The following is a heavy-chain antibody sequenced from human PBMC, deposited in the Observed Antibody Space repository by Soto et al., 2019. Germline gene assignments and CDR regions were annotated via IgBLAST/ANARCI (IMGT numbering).Heavy chain of an antibody. J-gene: IGHJ6*02. D-gene: IGHD6-13*01. CDR2: ISYDGSNK. Sequence: PGGSLRLSCAASGFTFSSYVLPCVRQAPGKGLEWLGVISYDGSNKYYADSVKGRFTISRDKSKNTLYLQMNSLRAQDTAVYYCAKDHRDIAAAPYGMDVWGQGTTVTVSS. V-gene: IGHV3-30*18. CDR3: AKDHRDIAAAPYGMDV. CDR1: GFTFSSYV.